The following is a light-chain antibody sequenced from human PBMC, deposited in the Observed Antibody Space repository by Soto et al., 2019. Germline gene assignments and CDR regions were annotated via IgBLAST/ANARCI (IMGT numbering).Light chain of an antibody. Sequence: QSALTQPASVSGSPGQSITISWTGTSSDVGGYSYVSWYQQHPGKAPKLMIYAVTDRPSGVSSRFSGSKSGNTASLTISGLQAEDEADYYCSSYTSSSTLFGTGTKLTVL. J-gene: IGLJ1*01. CDR2: AVT. CDR3: SSYTSSSTL. CDR1: SSDVGGYSY. V-gene: IGLV2-14*01.